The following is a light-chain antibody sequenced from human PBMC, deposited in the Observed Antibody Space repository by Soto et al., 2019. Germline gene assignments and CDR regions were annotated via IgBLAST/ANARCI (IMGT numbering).Light chain of an antibody. V-gene: IGKV1-5*01. J-gene: IGKJ1*01. Sequence: TQSPATLSSFPGDRVTLSCRASQYINTRLAWYQQKPGKAPKVLIYDASSLESGVPSRFSGSGSGTDFILTISSLQPDDFATYYCQYYSAVWAFGQGTKVDIK. CDR1: QYINTR. CDR3: QYYSAVWA. CDR2: DAS.